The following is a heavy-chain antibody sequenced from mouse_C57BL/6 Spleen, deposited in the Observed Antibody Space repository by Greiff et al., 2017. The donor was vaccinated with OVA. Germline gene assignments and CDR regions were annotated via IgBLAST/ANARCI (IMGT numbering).Heavy chain of an antibody. CDR3: ARPSHGSSALGY. D-gene: IGHD1-1*01. CDR1: GYTFTSYW. Sequence: VQLQQPGAELVRPGSSVKLSCKASGYTFTSYWMDWVKQRPGQGLEWIGNIYPSDSETHYNQKFKDKATLTVDKSSSTAYMQLSSLTSEDSAVYYCARPSHGSSALGYWGQGTTLTVSS. CDR2: IYPSDSET. V-gene: IGHV1-61*01. J-gene: IGHJ2*01.